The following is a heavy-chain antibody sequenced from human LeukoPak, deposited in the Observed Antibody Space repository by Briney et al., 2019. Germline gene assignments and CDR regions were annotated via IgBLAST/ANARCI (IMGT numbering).Heavy chain of an antibody. CDR1: GFIVSSNY. D-gene: IGHD3-10*02. CDR2: LYPGGGT. CDR3: AELGITMIGGV. J-gene: IGHJ6*04. Sequence: GGSLRLSCAASGFIVSSNYMTWVRQAPGKGLEWVSVLYPGGGTYYKDSVKGRFTISGDNSDGKLYLQMNSLSAEDTAVYYCAELGITMIGGVWGKGTTVTISS. V-gene: IGHV3-66*01.